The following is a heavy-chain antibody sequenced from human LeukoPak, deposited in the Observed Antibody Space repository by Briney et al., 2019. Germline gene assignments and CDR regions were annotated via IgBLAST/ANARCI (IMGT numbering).Heavy chain of an antibody. D-gene: IGHD5-18*01. CDR3: ARRGCRGYSFEV. V-gene: IGHV5-51*01. CDR2: IYPGDSDT. J-gene: IGHJ4*02. CDR1: GYSFNIYW. Sequence: GDSLKISCKGSGYSFNIYWIGWVCQMPGKGLEWMGIIYPGDSDTKYSPSFQGQVTISADKSISTAYLQWNSLKASDTAMYYCARRGCRGYSFEVWGQGTLVTVSS.